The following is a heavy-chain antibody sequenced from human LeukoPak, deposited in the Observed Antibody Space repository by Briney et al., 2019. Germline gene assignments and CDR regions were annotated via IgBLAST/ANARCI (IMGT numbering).Heavy chain of an antibody. CDR2: IGTAGDT. V-gene: IGHV3-13*01. CDR3: ARQMTPHGNFDY. CDR1: GFTLSNFA. D-gene: IGHD1-26*01. J-gene: IGHJ4*02. Sequence: GGSLRLSCAASGFTLSNFAMHWVRKATGKGLEWVSAIGTAGDTFYPGSVKGRFTISRENAKNSLYLQMNNLRAEDTAVYYCARQMTPHGNFDYWGQGTLVTVSS.